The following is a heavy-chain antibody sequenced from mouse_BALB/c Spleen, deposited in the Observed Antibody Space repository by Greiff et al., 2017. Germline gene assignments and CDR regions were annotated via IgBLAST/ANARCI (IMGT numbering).Heavy chain of an antibody. CDR2: ISSGSSTI. Sequence: EVQLQESGGGLVQPGGSRKLSCAASGFTFSSFGMHWVRQAPEKGLEWVAYISSGSSTIYYADTVKGRFTISRDNPKNTLFLQMTSLRSEDTAMYYCARWDYGSLFAYWGQGTLVTVSA. J-gene: IGHJ3*01. CDR3: ARWDYGSLFAY. V-gene: IGHV5-17*02. CDR1: GFTFSSFG. D-gene: IGHD1-2*01.